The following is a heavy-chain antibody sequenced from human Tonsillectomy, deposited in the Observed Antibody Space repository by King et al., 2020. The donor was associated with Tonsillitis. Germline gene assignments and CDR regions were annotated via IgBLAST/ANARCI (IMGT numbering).Heavy chain of an antibody. CDR3: ARQFRQQLLWDAFDI. J-gene: IGHJ3*02. V-gene: IGHV5-51*01. D-gene: IGHD6-13*01. Sequence: VQLVESGAEVKKPGESLKISCKGSGYSFTSYWIGWVRQMPGKGLEWMGIIYPGDSETRYSPSFQGQVTFSADTSISTAYLQWTSLKASDTAMYYCARQFRQQLLWDAFDIWGQGTMVTVSS. CDR1: GYSFTSYW. CDR2: IYPGDSET.